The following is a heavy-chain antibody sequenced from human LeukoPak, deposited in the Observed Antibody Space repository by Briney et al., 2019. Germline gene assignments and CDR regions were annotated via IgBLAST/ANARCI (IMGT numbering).Heavy chain of an antibody. D-gene: IGHD5-12*01. CDR3: ARVPEWLRFSGAAEYYFDY. CDR2: INPNSGGT. V-gene: IGHV1-2*02. Sequence: GASVKVSCKASGYTFTGYYMHWVRQAPGQGLEWMGWINPNSGGTNYAQKFQGRVTMTRDTSISTAYMELSRLRSDDTAVYYCARVPEWLRFSGAAEYYFDYWGQGTLVTVSS. CDR1: GYTFTGYY. J-gene: IGHJ4*02.